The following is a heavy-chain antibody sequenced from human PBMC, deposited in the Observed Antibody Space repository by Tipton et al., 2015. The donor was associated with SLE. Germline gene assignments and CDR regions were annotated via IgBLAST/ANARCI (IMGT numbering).Heavy chain of an antibody. D-gene: IGHD6-13*01. Sequence: GSPRLSCAASGFTFSSYEMNWVRQAPGKGLEWVSYISSSGSTIYYADSVKGRFTISRDNAKNSLYLQMNSLRAEDTAVYYCARALVIAAAGTIDSWGQGTLVTVSS. J-gene: IGHJ4*02. CDR1: GFTFSSYE. V-gene: IGHV3-48*03. CDR2: ISSSGSTI. CDR3: ARALVIAAAGTIDS.